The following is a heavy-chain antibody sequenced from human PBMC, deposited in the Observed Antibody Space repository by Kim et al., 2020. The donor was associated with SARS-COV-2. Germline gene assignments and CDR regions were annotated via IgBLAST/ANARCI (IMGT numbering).Heavy chain of an antibody. CDR2: ISGSGGST. V-gene: IGHV3-23*01. Sequence: GGSLRLSCAASGFTFSSYAMSWVRQAPGKGLEWVSAISGSGGSTYYADSVKGRFTISRDNSKNTLYLQMNSLRAEDMAVYYCAKFFYSTWYYPFDYWGQGTLVTVSS. J-gene: IGHJ4*02. D-gene: IGHD6-13*01. CDR1: GFTFSSYA. CDR3: AKFFYSTWYYPFDY.